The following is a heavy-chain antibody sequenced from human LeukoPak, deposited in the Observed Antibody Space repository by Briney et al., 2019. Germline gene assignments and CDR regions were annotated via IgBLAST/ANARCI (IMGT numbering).Heavy chain of an antibody. J-gene: IGHJ4*02. D-gene: IGHD2-2*01. CDR1: GDSISSFY. CDR2: VYTSGST. CDR3: ARDVVAARGSFDY. V-gene: IGHV4-4*07. Sequence: PSETLSLTCTVSGDSISSFYWSWIRQPAGQGLEWIGRVYTSGSTNYNPSLKSRATMSVDMSKNQFPLKLSSVTAADTAVYYCARDVVAARGSFDYWGQGTLVTVSS.